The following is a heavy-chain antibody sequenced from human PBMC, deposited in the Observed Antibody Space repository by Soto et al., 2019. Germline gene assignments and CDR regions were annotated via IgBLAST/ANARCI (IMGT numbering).Heavy chain of an antibody. CDR3: ARDTPYYYDSSGYRLFDY. CDR1: GGSISSSGYY. CDR2: IYYSGST. V-gene: IGHV4-31*03. D-gene: IGHD3-22*01. Sequence: PSETLSLTCTVSGGSISSSGYYWSWIRQHPGKGLEWIGYIYYSGSTYYNPSLKSRVTISVDTSKNQFSLKLSSVTAADTAVYYCARDTPYYYDSSGYRLFDYWGQGTLVTVSS. J-gene: IGHJ4*02.